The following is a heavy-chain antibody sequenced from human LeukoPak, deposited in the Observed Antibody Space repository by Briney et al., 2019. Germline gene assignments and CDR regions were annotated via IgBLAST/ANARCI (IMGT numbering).Heavy chain of an antibody. CDR3: AKATYSTSPGYYFDY. V-gene: IGHV3-9*01. CDR2: ISWNSGRI. Sequence: QSGGSLRLSCAGSGFIFNNYAMHWVRQGPGKGLEWVSGISWNSGRIGYADSVKGRFIISRDNAKNSLYLQMNSLRSEDTAFYYCAKATYSTSPGYYFDYWGQGTLVTVSS. J-gene: IGHJ4*02. D-gene: IGHD6-6*01. CDR1: GFIFNNYA.